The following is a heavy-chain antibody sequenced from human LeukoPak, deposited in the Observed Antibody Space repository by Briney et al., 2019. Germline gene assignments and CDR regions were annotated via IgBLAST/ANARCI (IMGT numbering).Heavy chain of an antibody. V-gene: IGHV3-11*01. CDR3: ARAGDDYVWGSHTPLDY. CDR1: GFTFSDYY. Sequence: PGGSLRLSCAASGFTFSDYYMSWIRQAPGKGLVWVSYISSSGSTIYYADSVKGRFTISRDNAKNSLYLQMNSLRAEDTAVYYCARAGDDYVWGSHTPLDYWGQGTLVTVSS. CDR2: ISSSGSTI. D-gene: IGHD3-16*01. J-gene: IGHJ4*02.